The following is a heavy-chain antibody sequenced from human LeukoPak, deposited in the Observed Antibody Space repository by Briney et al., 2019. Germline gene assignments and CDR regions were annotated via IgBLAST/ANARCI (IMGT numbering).Heavy chain of an antibody. V-gene: IGHV4-30-4*08. D-gene: IGHD3-22*01. CDR3: AREFRANYYDSSGYFDY. CDR1: GGSISSGDYY. Sequence: SQTLSLTCTVSGGSISSGDYYWSWIRQPPGKGLEWIGYIYYSGSTYYNPSLKSRVTISVDTSKNQFSLKLSSVTAADTAVYYCAREFRANYYDSSGYFDYWGQGTLVTVSS. CDR2: IYYSGST. J-gene: IGHJ4*02.